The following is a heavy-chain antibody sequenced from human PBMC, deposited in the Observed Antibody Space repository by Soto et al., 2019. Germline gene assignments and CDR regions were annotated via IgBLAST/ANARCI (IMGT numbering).Heavy chain of an antibody. CDR1: GFTFSSYA. CDR2: ISGSGGSI. Sequence: EVQLLESGGGLVQPGGSLRLSCAASGFTFSSYAMSWVRQAPGKGLEWVSAISGSGGSIYYADSVKGRFTISRDNSKNTLYLQMNSLRPEDTTVYSCANPSRCSGSYLGTFDIWGQGTMVTVA. CDR3: ANPSRCSGSYLGTFDI. V-gene: IGHV3-23*01. J-gene: IGHJ3*02. D-gene: IGHD1-26*01.